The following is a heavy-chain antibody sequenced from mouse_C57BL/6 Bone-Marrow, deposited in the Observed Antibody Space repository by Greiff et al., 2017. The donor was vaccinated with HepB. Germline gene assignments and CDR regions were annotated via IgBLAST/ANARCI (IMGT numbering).Heavy chain of an antibody. V-gene: IGHV1-69*01. CDR3: ARLGYYGSLYYFDY. J-gene: IGHJ2*01. CDR1: GYTFTSYW. Sequence: QVQLQQPGAELVMPGASVKLSCKASGYTFTSYWMHWVKQRPGQGLEWIGEIDPSDSYTNYNQKFKGKSTLTVDKSSSTAYMQLSSLTSEDSAVYYCARLGYYGSLYYFDYWGQGTTLTVSS. D-gene: IGHD1-1*01. CDR2: IDPSDSYT.